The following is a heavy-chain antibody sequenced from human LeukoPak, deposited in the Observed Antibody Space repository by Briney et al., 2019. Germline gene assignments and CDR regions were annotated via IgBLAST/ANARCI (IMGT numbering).Heavy chain of an antibody. D-gene: IGHD3-10*01. CDR1: GGSFSGYY. Sequence: SETLSLTCAVYGGSFSGYYWSWIRQPPRKGLEWIGKINHSGSTNYNPSLKSRVTISVDTSKNQFSLKLSSVTAADTAVYYCARESDYYGSGLYDCWGQGTLVTVSS. CDR2: INHSGST. CDR3: ARESDYYGSGLYDC. V-gene: IGHV4-34*01. J-gene: IGHJ4*02.